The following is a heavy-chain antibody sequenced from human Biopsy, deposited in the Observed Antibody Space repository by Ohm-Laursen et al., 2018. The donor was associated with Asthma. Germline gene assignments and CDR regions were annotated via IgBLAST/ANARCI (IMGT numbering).Heavy chain of an antibody. CDR2: IKSKTDGGTT. CDR1: GFTFSNAW. J-gene: IGHJ4*02. Sequence: SLRLSCAASGFTFSNAWVSWVRQAPGKGLEWVGRIKSKTDGGTTDYAAPVKGRFTISRDDSKNTLYLQMNSLKTEDTAVYYCTTDALLYSSADYWGQGTLVTVSS. V-gene: IGHV3-15*01. D-gene: IGHD2-8*01. CDR3: TTDALLYSSADY.